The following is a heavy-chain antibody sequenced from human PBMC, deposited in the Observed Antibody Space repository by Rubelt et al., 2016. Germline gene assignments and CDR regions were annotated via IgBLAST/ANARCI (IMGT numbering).Heavy chain of an antibody. J-gene: IGHJ4*02. CDR2: INPKSGDT. CDR1: GYTFTGSY. Sequence: QVQLVQSGAEVKKPGASVKVSCKASGYTFTGSYLHWVRQAPGQELEYMGWINPKSGDTKYAQGFQGRVTMTRDTSISTLYMELSRLRSDDTAMYYCAKTGTRTKNSWGQGTLVTVSS. D-gene: IGHD1-7*01. V-gene: IGHV1-2*02. CDR3: AKTGTRTKNS.